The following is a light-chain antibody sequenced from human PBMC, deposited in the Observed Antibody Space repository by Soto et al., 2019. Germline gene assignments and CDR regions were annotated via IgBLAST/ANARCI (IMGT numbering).Light chain of an antibody. J-gene: IGLJ1*01. Sequence: QPVLTQSPSASASLGASVKLTCTRSSGHSNYASAWNQQQPAKGPRYLMKLNSDGSHSKGDGIPDRCSGSSSGAERYLTISSFQAEDEAYCSGQNWGTGIQVFGAGTKLTVL. V-gene: IGLV4-69*01. CDR1: SGHSNYA. CDR2: LNSDGSH. CDR3: QNWGTGIQV.